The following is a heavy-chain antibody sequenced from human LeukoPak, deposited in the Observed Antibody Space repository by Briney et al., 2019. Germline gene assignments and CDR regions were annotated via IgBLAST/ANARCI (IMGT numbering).Heavy chain of an antibody. CDR3: ARGPSEYYSYGKKADWYFDL. CDR1: GGSISSYY. CDR2: IYYSGST. V-gene: IGHV4-59*01. J-gene: IGHJ2*01. D-gene: IGHD5-18*01. Sequence: SETLSLTCTVSGGSISSYYWSWIRQHPGKGLEWIGYIYYSGSTNYNPSLKSRVTISVDTSKNQFSLKLSSVTAADTAVYYCARGPSEYYSYGKKADWYFDLWGRGTLVTVSS.